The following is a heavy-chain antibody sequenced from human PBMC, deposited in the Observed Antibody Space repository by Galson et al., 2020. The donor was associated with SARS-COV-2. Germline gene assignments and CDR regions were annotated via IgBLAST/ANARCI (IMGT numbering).Heavy chain of an antibody. CDR3: ARDRGPTTELAFDV. D-gene: IGHD3-10*01. J-gene: IGHJ3*01. V-gene: IGHV1-2*02. Sequence: ASVKVSCKASGYSFTGHYISWVRQSPGQGLEWLGWMNPNDGGTSYALRFEGRVTMTRDTSITTAYMELNSLRSDDTAIYYCARDRGPTTELAFDVWGRGTMVTVSS. CDR1: GYSFTGHY. CDR2: MNPNDGGT.